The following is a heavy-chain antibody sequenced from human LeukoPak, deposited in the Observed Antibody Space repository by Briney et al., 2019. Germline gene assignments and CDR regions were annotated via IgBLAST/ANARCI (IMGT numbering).Heavy chain of an antibody. CDR3: ARQDPAGEYYFDH. D-gene: IGHD3-10*01. CDR1: GYSFSIYW. CDR2: IYPGDSDT. V-gene: IGHV5-51*01. J-gene: IGHJ4*02. Sequence: GESLKISCKGSGYSFSIYWIGWVRQMPGKGLEWMRIIYPGDSDTRYSPSFQGQVTISADKSLSTAYLQWSSLKASDAAMYYCARQDPAGEYYFDHWGQGTLVTVST.